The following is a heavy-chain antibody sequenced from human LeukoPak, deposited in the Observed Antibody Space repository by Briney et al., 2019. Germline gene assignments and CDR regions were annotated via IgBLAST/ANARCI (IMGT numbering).Heavy chain of an antibody. CDR2: ISGSGGST. V-gene: IGHV3-23*01. CDR1: GFTFSSYA. D-gene: IGHD6-13*01. Sequence: SGGSLRLSCAASGFTFSSYAMGWVRQAPGKGLEWVSGISGSGGSTYYADSVKGRFTISRDNSKNTLYLQMNSLRAEDTAVYYCAKGSSSYYFAFDIWGQGTMVTVSS. CDR3: AKGSSSYYFAFDI. J-gene: IGHJ3*02.